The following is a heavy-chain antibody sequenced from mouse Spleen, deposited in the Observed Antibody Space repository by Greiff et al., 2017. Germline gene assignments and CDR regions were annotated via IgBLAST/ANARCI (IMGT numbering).Heavy chain of an antibody. CDR2: ISYDGSN. CDR3: ARNYRYEDWYFDV. V-gene: IGHV3-6*01. J-gene: IGHJ1*01. D-gene: IGHD2-14*01. Sequence: EVQRVESGPGLVKPSQSLSLTCSVTGYSITSGYYWKWIRQFPGNKLEWMGYISYDGSNNYNPSLKNRISITRDTSKNQFFLKLNSVTTEDTATYYCARNYRYEDWYFDVWGAGTTVTVSS. CDR1: GYSITSGYY.